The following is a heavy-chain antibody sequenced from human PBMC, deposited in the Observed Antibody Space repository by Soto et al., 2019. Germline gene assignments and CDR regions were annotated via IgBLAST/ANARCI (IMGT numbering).Heavy chain of an antibody. D-gene: IGHD6-19*01. CDR1: GFTFSSFG. J-gene: IGHJ4*02. V-gene: IGHV3-30*18. Sequence: QVQLVESGGGVVQPGRSLRLSCAASGFTFSSFGMHWVRQAPGKGLEWVALISYAGSNKYYADSVKGRFTISRDKSKNTLDLQMNSLRAEDTAVYYCAKDRGWSSADLDYWGQGTLVTVSS. CDR3: AKDRGWSSADLDY. CDR2: ISYAGSNK.